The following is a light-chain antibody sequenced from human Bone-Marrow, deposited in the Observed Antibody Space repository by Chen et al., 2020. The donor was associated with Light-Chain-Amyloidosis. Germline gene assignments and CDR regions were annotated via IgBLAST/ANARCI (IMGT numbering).Light chain of an antibody. CDR2: DDS. V-gene: IGLV3-21*02. J-gene: IGLJ3*02. CDR1: NIGSTS. Sequence: SYVLTQPSSVSVAPGQTATIACGGNNIGSTSVHWYQQTPGQATLLVVYDDSDRPSGIPERLSGSNSANTATLTISRVEAGDEADYYCQVWDRSSDRPVFGGGTKLTVL. CDR3: QVWDRSSDRPV.